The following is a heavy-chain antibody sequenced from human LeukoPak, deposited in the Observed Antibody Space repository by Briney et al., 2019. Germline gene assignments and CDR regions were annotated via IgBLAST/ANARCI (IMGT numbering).Heavy chain of an antibody. J-gene: IGHJ6*03. Sequence: GGSLRLSCAASGFTFSNYAMSWVRKAPGKGLEWVSNGGSGGSKYYADSVKGRFTISRDTSKTTVHLQMNSLTAEDTAVYYCAKTRGREYHSYYMDVWGKGHTVTVAS. CDR1: GFTFSNYA. CDR3: AKTRGREYHSYYMDV. D-gene: IGHD2-2*01. CDR2: GGSGGSK. V-gene: IGHV3-23*01.